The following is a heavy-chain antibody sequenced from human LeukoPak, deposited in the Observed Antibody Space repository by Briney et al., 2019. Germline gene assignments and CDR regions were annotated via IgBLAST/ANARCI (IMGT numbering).Heavy chain of an antibody. CDR1: GLTFDDYA. CDR2: ISWNSGSI. CDR3: AKDMTGIESNWFDP. V-gene: IGHV3-9*01. D-gene: IGHD6-13*01. J-gene: IGHJ5*02. Sequence: GGSLRLSCAASGLTFDDYAMHWVRQAPGKGLEWVSGISWNSGSIGYADSVKGRFTISRDNAKNSLYLQMNSLRAEDTALYYCAKDMTGIESNWFDPWGQGTLVTVSS.